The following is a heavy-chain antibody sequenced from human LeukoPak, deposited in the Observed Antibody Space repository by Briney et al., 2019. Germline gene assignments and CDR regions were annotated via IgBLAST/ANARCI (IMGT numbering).Heavy chain of an antibody. Sequence: GGSLRLSCAASGFSFRNYWMTWVRQAPGQGPEFLANIKPTGSETYYGDPVKGRFTISRDDANDLLLLQMNSLRGEDTAVYYCGTFGYEAAVDLWGRGTLVTVSS. CDR1: GFSFRNYW. D-gene: IGHD6-13*01. CDR2: IKPTGSET. CDR3: GTFGYEAAVDL. J-gene: IGHJ4*02. V-gene: IGHV3-7*01.